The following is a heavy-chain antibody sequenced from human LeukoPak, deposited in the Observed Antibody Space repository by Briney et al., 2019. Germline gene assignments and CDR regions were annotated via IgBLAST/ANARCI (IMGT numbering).Heavy chain of an antibody. V-gene: IGHV4-39*07. CDR2: IYYSGST. CDR1: GGSISRSSYY. D-gene: IGHD3-22*01. CDR3: AREGGYYSHYYMDV. Sequence: SETLSLTCTVSGGSISRSSYYWGWIRQPPGKGLEWIGSIYYSGSTYYNPSLKSRVTISVDTSKNQFSLKLSSVTAADTAVYYCAREGGYYSHYYMDVWGKGTTVTVSS. J-gene: IGHJ6*03.